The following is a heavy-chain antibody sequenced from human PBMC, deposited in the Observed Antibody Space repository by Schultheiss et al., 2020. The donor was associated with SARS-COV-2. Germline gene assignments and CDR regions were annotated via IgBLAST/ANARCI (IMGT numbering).Heavy chain of an antibody. CDR3: AKGHPWLSPFDY. V-gene: IGHV3-23*01. D-gene: IGHD6-19*01. Sequence: GGSLRLSCAASGFRFSSYAMSWVRQAPGKGLEWVSVISSAAGTTYYADSVKGRFTISRDNSRTTVYLQLNSLRGDDTAVYYCAKGHPWLSPFDYWGQGTLVTVSS. J-gene: IGHJ4*02. CDR2: ISSAAGTT. CDR1: GFRFSSYA.